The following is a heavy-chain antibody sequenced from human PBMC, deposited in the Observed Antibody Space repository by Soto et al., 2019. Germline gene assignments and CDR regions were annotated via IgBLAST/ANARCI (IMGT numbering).Heavy chain of an antibody. CDR3: ARLDYYDSSGYAGMDV. J-gene: IGHJ6*02. CDR2: IFPGDSDT. Sequence: GESLKISCKGSGYSFTSYWIGWVRQMPGKGLEWMGIIFPGDSDTRYSPSFQGQVTISADKSISTAYLQWSSLKASDTAMYYCARLDYYDSSGYAGMDVWGQGTTVTVSS. D-gene: IGHD3-22*01. V-gene: IGHV5-51*01. CDR1: GYSFTSYW.